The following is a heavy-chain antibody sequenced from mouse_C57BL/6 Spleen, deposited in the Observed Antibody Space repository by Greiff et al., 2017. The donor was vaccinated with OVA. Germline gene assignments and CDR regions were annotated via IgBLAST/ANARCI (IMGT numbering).Heavy chain of an antibody. D-gene: IGHD1-1*01. Sequence: EVQLVESGPGLVKPSQSLSLTCSVTGYSITSGYYWNWIRQFPGNKLEWMGYISYDGSNNYNPSLKNRISITRDTSKNQFFLKLNSVTTEDTATYYCATLYGSSPFAYWGQGTLVTVSA. V-gene: IGHV3-6*01. CDR2: ISYDGSN. J-gene: IGHJ3*01. CDR1: GYSITSGYY. CDR3: ATLYGSSPFAY.